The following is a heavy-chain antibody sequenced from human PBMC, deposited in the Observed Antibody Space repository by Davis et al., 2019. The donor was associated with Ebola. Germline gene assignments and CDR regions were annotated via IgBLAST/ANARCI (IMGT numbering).Heavy chain of an antibody. J-gene: IGHJ4*02. Sequence: SETLSLTCTVSGASISRTTNYYWGWIRQPPGKGLEWIGSIYHSGSTYYNPSLKSRVTISVDTSKNQFSLKLSSVTAADTAVYYCFTDSMVRGVIYWGQGTLVTVSS. CDR3: FTDSMVRGVIY. CDR1: GASISRTTNYY. CDR2: IYHSGST. D-gene: IGHD3-10*01. V-gene: IGHV4-38-2*02.